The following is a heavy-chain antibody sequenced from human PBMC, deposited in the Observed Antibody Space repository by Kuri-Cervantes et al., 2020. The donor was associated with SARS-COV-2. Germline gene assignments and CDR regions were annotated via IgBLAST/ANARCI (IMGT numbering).Heavy chain of an antibody. J-gene: IGHJ6*03. Sequence: GSLRLSCAVYGGSFSGYYWSWIRQPPGKGLEWIGEINHSGSTNYNPSHKSRVTISVDTSKNQFSLKLSSVTAAGTAVYYCARGRRVVPAAMHYYYYMDVWGKGTTVTVSS. CDR3: ARGRRVVPAAMHYYYYMDV. CDR1: GGSFSGYY. V-gene: IGHV4-34*01. CDR2: INHSGST. D-gene: IGHD2-2*01.